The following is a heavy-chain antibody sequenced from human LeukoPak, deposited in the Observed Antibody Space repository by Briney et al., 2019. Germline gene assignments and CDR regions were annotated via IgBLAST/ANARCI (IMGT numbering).Heavy chain of an antibody. D-gene: IGHD1-26*01. J-gene: IGHJ4*02. CDR3: AKGIGPPSFIVGATTSSFDY. Sequence: PGGSLRLSCAGSGFDFDDYAMSWVRQAPGKGLEWVSGISASGKTIYYGDSVKGRVTISRDNSQNMLYLQMNNLRAEDTAVYYCAKGIGPPSFIVGATTSSFDYWGQGTLVTVSS. CDR2: ISASGKTI. CDR1: GFDFDDYA. V-gene: IGHV3-23*01.